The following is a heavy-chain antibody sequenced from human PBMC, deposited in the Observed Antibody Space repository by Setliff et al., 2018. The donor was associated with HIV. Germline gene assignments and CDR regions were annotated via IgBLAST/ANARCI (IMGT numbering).Heavy chain of an antibody. J-gene: IGHJ6*03. CDR3: ARFDPCSGVCSYDSHYYYYMDV. D-gene: IGHD2-21*01. CDR1: GYTLTEVS. V-gene: IGHV1-24*01. CDR2: FDPEDGET. Sequence: ASVKVSCKVSGYTLTEVSIHWVRQAPGKGLEWMGYFDPEDGETVHAQKFQGRVTMTEDTSTDTAYMELSGLRSEDTAVYYCARFDPCSGVCSYDSHYYYYMDVWGKGTAVTVSS.